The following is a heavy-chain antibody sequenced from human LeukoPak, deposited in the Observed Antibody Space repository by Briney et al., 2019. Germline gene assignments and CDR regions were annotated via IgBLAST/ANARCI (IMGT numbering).Heavy chain of an antibody. D-gene: IGHD3-10*01. CDR2: IYHSGST. CDR1: GGSISSSNW. CDR3: ASYYNGSGRKYYYYMDV. Sequence: SETLSLTCAVSGGSISSSNWWSWVRQPPGKGLEWIGEIYHSGSTNYDPSLKSRVTISVDKSKNQFSLKLSSVTAADTAVYYCASYYNGSGRKYYYYMDVWGKGTTVTVSS. J-gene: IGHJ6*03. V-gene: IGHV4-4*02.